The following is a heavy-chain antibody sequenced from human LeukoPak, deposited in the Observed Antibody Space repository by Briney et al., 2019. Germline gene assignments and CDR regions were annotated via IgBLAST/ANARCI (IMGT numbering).Heavy chain of an antibody. V-gene: IGHV1-69*05. Sequence: ASVKVSCEASGGTFSSYAISWVRQAPGQGLEWMGGIIPIFGTANYAQKFQGRVTMTTDTSTSTAYMELRSLRSDDTAVYYCARVTYYYGSGSYFWTQDYYYYMDVWGKGTTVTIS. CDR2: IIPIFGTA. J-gene: IGHJ6*03. CDR1: GGTFSSYA. D-gene: IGHD3-10*01. CDR3: ARVTYYYGSGSYFWTQDYYYYMDV.